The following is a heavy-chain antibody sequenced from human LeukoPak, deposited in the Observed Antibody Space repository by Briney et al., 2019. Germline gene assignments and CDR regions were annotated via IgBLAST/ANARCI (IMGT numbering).Heavy chain of an antibody. CDR1: GFTFSSYG. CDR3: ATNLYGSGSYYTDFDY. D-gene: IGHD3-10*01. Sequence: GGSLRLSCAASGFTFSSYGMHWVRQAPGKGLEWVAFIRYDGSNKYYADPVKGRFTISRDNSKNTLYLQMNSLRAEDTAVYYCATNLYGSGSYYTDFDYWGQGTLVTVSS. V-gene: IGHV3-30*02. CDR2: IRYDGSNK. J-gene: IGHJ4*02.